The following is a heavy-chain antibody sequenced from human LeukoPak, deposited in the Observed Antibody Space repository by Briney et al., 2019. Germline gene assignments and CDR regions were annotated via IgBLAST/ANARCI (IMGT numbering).Heavy chain of an antibody. V-gene: IGHV1-2*02. CDR3: ARDRSSSWFVFDY. CDR1: GYTFTSYG. J-gene: IGHJ4*02. Sequence: ASVKVSCKASGYTFTSYGISWVRQAPGQGLEWMGWINPNSGGTNYAQKFQGRVTMTRDTSISTAYMELSRLRSDDTAVYYCARDRSSSWFVFDYWGQGTLVTVSS. CDR2: INPNSGGT. D-gene: IGHD6-13*01.